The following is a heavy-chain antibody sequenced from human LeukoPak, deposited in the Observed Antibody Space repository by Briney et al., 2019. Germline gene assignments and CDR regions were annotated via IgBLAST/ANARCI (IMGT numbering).Heavy chain of an antibody. Sequence: SETLSLTCTVSGGSISNINYYWGWIRQPPGKGLEWIGNIYYSGSTYYNPSLKSRVTLSVDTSKNQFSLKLSSVTAADTAVYYCARTDDSWPYYGMDVWGQGTTVTVSS. J-gene: IGHJ6*02. D-gene: IGHD1-1*01. V-gene: IGHV4-39*07. CDR2: IYYSGST. CDR1: GGSISNINYY. CDR3: ARTDDSWPYYGMDV.